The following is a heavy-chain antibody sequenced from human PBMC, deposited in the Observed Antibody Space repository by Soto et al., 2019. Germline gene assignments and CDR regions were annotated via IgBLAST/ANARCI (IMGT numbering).Heavy chain of an antibody. Sequence: PGGSLRLSCAASGFTLSSYDMHWVRQPTGKGLEWVSAIGTAGDTYYPDSVKGRFTISRENAKSSLYLQMNNLRAGDTAVYYCARGTGYCSGDSCHSRFNFDYWGQGTLVTVSS. D-gene: IGHD2-15*01. CDR3: ARGTGYCSGDSCHSRFNFDY. CDR1: GFTLSSYD. CDR2: IGTAGDT. V-gene: IGHV3-13*04. J-gene: IGHJ4*02.